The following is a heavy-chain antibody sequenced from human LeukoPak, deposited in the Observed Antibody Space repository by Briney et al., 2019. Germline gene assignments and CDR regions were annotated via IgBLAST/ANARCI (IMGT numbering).Heavy chain of an antibody. CDR3: AKAKYYYDRSGYPRGAPFDY. J-gene: IGHJ4*02. D-gene: IGHD3-22*01. CDR1: GFIFDDYA. V-gene: IGHV3-9*01. CDR2: ISWDSGSI. Sequence: GRSLRLSCAASGFIFDDYAMHWVRQAPGKGLEWVSGISWDSGSIGYGDSVKGRFTISRDNAKNSLYLQMNSLRAEDTALYYCAKAKYYYDRSGYPRGAPFDYWGQGTLVTVSS.